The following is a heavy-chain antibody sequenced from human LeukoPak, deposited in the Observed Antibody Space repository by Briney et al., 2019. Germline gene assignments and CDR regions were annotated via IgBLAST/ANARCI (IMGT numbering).Heavy chain of an antibody. J-gene: IGHJ6*03. CDR3: AKSLGYYYYYMDV. Sequence: GGSLRLSCAASGFTFSSYGMHWVRQAPGKGLEWVAFIRYDGSNKYYADSVKGRFTISRDKSKNTLYLQMNSLRAEDTAVYYCAKSLGYYYYYMDVWGKGTTVTVSS. D-gene: IGHD1-26*01. V-gene: IGHV3-30*02. CDR2: IRYDGSNK. CDR1: GFTFSSYG.